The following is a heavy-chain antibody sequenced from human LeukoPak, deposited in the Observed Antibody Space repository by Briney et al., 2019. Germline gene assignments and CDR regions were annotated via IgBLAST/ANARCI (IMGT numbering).Heavy chain of an antibody. D-gene: IGHD2-8*01. CDR2: IYTSGST. V-gene: IGHV4-61*02. CDR3: AREMISRLGTNVLGHAFDI. J-gene: IGHJ3*02. Sequence: SETLSLTCTVSGGSISSGSYYWSWIRQPAGKGLEWIGRIYTSGSTNYNPSLKSRVTMSVDTSKNQFSLKLSSVTAADTAVYYCAREMISRLGTNVLGHAFDIWGQGTMVTVSS. CDR1: GGSISSGSYY.